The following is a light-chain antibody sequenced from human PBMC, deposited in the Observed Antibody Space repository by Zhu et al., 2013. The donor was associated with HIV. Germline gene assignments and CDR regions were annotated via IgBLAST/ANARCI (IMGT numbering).Light chain of an antibody. CDR2: AAS. CDR1: QSISGH. Sequence: DIQMTQSPSSLSASVGDRVTITCRASQSISGHLNWYQQKPGKAPKLLIYAASSLQSGVPSRFSGSGAGTDFTLTISSLQLEDFATYYCQQSYSPVYSFGQGTNLEIK. V-gene: IGKV1-39*01. J-gene: IGKJ2*01. CDR3: QQSYSPVYS.